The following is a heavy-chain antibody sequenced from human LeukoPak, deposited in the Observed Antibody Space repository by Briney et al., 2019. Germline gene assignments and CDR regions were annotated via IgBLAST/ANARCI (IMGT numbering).Heavy chain of an antibody. CDR2: ISPDGSTT. CDR1: GFTFSSYW. CDR3: TRDFDFSSAI. D-gene: IGHD3-3*01. V-gene: IGHV3-74*01. Sequence: PGGSLRLSCAASGFTFSSYWMHWVRQAPGKGLGWVSRISPDGSTTGHADSVKGRFTTSRDNAKNTLFLQMNSLRAEDTAVYYCTRDFDFSSAIWGQGTLVTVSS. J-gene: IGHJ4*02.